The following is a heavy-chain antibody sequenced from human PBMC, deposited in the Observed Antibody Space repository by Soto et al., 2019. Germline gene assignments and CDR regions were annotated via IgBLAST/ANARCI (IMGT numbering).Heavy chain of an antibody. D-gene: IGHD3-9*01. V-gene: IGHV4-39*01. CDR3: ARVVGEQGNPYFVGFDS. CDR2: MHHTGTT. Sequence: SETLSLTCTVTDDSITSDSYYWGWIRQSPGREMQWIGTMHHTGTTSYNPSLQSRATIAIDAYKNQMFLKLLSLFTADTAAYYCARVVGEQGNPYFVGFDSWGQGTQVTVSS. J-gene: IGHJ4*02. CDR1: DDSITSDSYY.